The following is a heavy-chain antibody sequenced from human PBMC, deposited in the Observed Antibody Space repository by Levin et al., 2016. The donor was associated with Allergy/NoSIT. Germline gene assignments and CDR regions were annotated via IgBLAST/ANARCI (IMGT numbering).Heavy chain of an antibody. CDR3: ARVASSGWYLTPGLPTQYFDY. J-gene: IGHJ4*02. CDR1: GGSISSYY. V-gene: IGHV4-59*01. CDR2: IYYSGST. D-gene: IGHD6-19*01. Sequence: SETLSLTCTVSGGSISSYYWSWIRQPPGKGLEWIGYIYYSGSTNYNPSLKSRVTISVDTSKNQFSLKLSSVTAADTAVYYCARVASSGWYLTPGLPTQYFDYWGQGTLVTVSS.